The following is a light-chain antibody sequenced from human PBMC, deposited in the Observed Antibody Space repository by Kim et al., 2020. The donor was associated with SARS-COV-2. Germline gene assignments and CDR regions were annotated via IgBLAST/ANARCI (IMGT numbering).Light chain of an antibody. CDR3: QVWHSSSDHPRV. V-gene: IGLV3-21*04. CDR1: NIGSKS. CDR2: YDS. Sequence: SYELTQPPSVTVAPGKTARITCGGNNIGSKSVHWYQQKPGQAPVLVIYYDSDRPSGIPERFSGSNSGNTATLTISRVEAGDEADYYCQVWHSSSDHPRV. J-gene: IGLJ3*02.